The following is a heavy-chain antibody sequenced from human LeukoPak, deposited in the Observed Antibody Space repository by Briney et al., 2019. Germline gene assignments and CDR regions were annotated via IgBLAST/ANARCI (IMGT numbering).Heavy chain of an antibody. J-gene: IGHJ4*02. CDR2: INHSGST. CDR1: GGSFSGYY. D-gene: IGHD5-12*01. Sequence: PSETLSLTCAVYGGSFSGYYWSWIRQPPGKGLEWIGEINHSGSTNYNPSLKSRVAISVDTSNNQFSLKLSSVTAADTAVYYCAREDSGYHYWGQGTLVTVSS. CDR3: AREDSGYHY. V-gene: IGHV4-34*01.